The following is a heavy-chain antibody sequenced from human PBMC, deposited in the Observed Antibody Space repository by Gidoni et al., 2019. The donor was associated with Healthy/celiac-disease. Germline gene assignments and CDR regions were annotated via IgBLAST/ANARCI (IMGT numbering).Heavy chain of an antibody. J-gene: IGHJ4*02. D-gene: IGHD3-3*01. CDR3: ARHVRTGQDFWSGYPIDY. CDR1: GGSISSSSYY. Sequence: QLQLQESGPGLVKPSETLSLTCTVSGGSISSSSYYWGWIRQPPGKGLEWIGRIYYSGSTYYKPSLKSRVTISVDTSKNQFSLKLSSVTAADTAVYYCARHVRTGQDFWSGYPIDYWGQGTLVNVSS. V-gene: IGHV4-39*01. CDR2: IYYSGST.